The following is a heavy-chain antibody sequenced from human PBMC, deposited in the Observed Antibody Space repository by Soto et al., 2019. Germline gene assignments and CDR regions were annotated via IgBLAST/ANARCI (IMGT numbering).Heavy chain of an antibody. CDR3: VIDHTGYSYY. V-gene: IGHV3-74*01. CDR2: INTDGSTT. J-gene: IGHJ4*02. D-gene: IGHD3-9*01. Sequence: EVQLVESGGGLVQPGGSLRLSCAVSGFTFRSYWMHWVRQAPGKGLVWVSRINTDGSTTSYADSVNGRFTISRDNAKNTLYLQMNSVRAEDMAVYYCVIDHTGYSYYWGQGTLVTVSS. CDR1: GFTFRSYW.